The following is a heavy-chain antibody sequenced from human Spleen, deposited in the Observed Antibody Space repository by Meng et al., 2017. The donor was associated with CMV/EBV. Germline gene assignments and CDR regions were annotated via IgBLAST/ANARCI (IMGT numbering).Heavy chain of an antibody. J-gene: IGHJ6*02. V-gene: IGHV3-11*01. D-gene: IGHD2-2*01. CDR3: ARYCSSTSCSRRGYYYGMDV. CDR2: ISSSGSTI. CDR1: GFTFSDYY. Sequence: GGSLRLSCAASGFTFSDYYMSWIRQAPGKGLEWVSYISSSGSTIYYADSVKGRFTISRDNAKNSLYLQMNSLRAEDTAVYYCARYCSSTSCSRRGYYYGMDVWGQGTTVTVSS.